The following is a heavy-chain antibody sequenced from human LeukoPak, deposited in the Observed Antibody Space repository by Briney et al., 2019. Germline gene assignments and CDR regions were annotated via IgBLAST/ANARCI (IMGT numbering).Heavy chain of an antibody. CDR3: ARDPGTYYYDSSGPASY. D-gene: IGHD3-22*01. CDR1: GYTFTSYG. CDR2: ISAYNGNT. J-gene: IGHJ4*02. Sequence: ASVKVSCKASGYTFTSYGISWVRQAPGQGLEWMGWISAYNGNTNYAQKLQGRVTMTTDTSTSTAYMELRSLRSDDTAVYYCARDPGTYYYDSSGPASYWGQGTLVTVSS. V-gene: IGHV1-18*01.